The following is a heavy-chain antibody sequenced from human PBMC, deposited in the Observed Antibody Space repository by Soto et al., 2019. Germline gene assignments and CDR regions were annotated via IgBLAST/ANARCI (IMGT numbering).Heavy chain of an antibody. CDR3: ASQRIPDAMDV. V-gene: IGHV3-7*05. CDR2: MNHNGGEI. CDR1: GFTFGDFW. D-gene: IGHD1-1*01. J-gene: IGHJ6*02. Sequence: EVQLVESGGGLVQPGGSLRLSCTVSGFTFGDFWLTWVRQAPGKGLEWVANMNHNGGEIYYADSVRGRFVISRDNAKNSLVLQMNSLSAEDTALYYGASQRIPDAMDVWGQGTTVTVSS.